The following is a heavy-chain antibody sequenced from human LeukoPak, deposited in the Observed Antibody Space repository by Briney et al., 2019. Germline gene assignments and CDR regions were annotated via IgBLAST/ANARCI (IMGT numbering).Heavy chain of an antibody. CDR1: GYTFTSYA. D-gene: IGHD3-10*01. CDR2: IIPILGIA. Sequence: SVKVSCKAPGYTFTSYAISWVRQAPGQGLEWMGRIIPILGIANYAQKFQGRITITADKSTSTAYMELSSLRSEDTAVYYCARDAAHNYHGSGSYYEDWGQGTLVTVSS. J-gene: IGHJ4*02. V-gene: IGHV1-69*04. CDR3: ARDAAHNYHGSGSYYED.